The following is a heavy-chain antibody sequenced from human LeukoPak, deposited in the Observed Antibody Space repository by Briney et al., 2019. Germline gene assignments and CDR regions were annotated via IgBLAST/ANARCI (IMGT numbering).Heavy chain of an antibody. J-gene: IGHJ5*02. CDR1: GGSISSYY. D-gene: IGHD5-24*01. CDR3: ARGDDWFDP. CDR2: IYSSGGT. Sequence: KPSETLSLTCTVSGGSISSYYWSWIRQPPGKGLEWIGYIYSSGGTNYNPSLKSRVTISVDTSKNQFSLKLSSVTAADTAVYYCARGDDWFDPWGQGTLVTVSS. V-gene: IGHV4-59*01.